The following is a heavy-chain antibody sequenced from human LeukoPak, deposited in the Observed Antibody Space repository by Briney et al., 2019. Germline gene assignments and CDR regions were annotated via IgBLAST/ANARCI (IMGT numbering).Heavy chain of an antibody. Sequence: PGGSLRLSCAASGFTFSSYGMHWVRQAPGKGLEWVAVISYDGSNKYYADSVKGRFTISRDNSKNTLYLQMNSLRAEDTAVYYGARHTAGRTRIDYWGEGTPVTVSS. V-gene: IGHV3-30*03. D-gene: IGHD5-18*01. CDR3: ARHTAGRTRIDY. CDR1: GFTFSSYG. CDR2: ISYDGSNK. J-gene: IGHJ4*02.